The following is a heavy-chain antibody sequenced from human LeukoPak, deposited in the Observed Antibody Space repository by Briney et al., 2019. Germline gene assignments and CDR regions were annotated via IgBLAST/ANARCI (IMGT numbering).Heavy chain of an antibody. J-gene: IGHJ4*02. CDR2: IRSKANNYAT. D-gene: IGHD3-9*01. V-gene: IGHV3-73*01. CDR1: GFTFSGSA. CDR3: SRLGHDTLTRPIDD. Sequence: PGGSLSLSCAASGFTFSGSAMHWVRQASGRGLEWVGRIRSKANNYATTYGASVKGRFTISRDDSKNTAYLQMNGLKTEDTAVYYCSRLGHDTLTRPIDDWGQGTLVTVSS.